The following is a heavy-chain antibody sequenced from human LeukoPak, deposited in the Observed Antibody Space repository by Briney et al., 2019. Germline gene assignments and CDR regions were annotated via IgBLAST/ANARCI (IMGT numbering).Heavy chain of an antibody. Sequence: SETLSLTCTVSGGSISSSSYYWGWIRQPPGKGLEWIGSIYYSGSTYYNPSLKSRVTISVDTSKNQFSLKLSSVTAADTAVYYRALIAVVAATEDAFDIWGQGTMVTVSS. D-gene: IGHD2-15*01. V-gene: IGHV4-39*01. CDR3: ALIAVVAATEDAFDI. J-gene: IGHJ3*02. CDR2: IYYSGST. CDR1: GGSISSSSYY.